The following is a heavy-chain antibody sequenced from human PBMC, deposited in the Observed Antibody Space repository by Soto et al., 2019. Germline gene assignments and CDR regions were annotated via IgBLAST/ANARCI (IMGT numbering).Heavy chain of an antibody. CDR2: IIPIFGTA. D-gene: IGHD2-2*01. CDR3: ATGSQYCSSTSCLGYFDY. V-gene: IGHV1-69*13. CDR1: GGTFSSYA. J-gene: IGHJ4*02. Sequence: SVKVSCKASGGTFSSYAISWVRQAPGQGLEWMGGIIPIFGTANYAQKFQGRVTITADESTSTAYMELSSLRSEDTAVYYCATGSQYCSSTSCLGYFDYWGQGTLVTVSS.